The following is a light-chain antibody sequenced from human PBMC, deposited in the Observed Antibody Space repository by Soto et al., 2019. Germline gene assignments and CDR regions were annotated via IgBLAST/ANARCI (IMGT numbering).Light chain of an antibody. J-gene: IGLJ2*01. CDR1: SSDVGGYNY. CDR3: SSYTSSSTFI. CDR2: EVS. V-gene: IGLV2-14*01. Sequence: QSVLTQPASVSGSPGQSITISCTGASSDVGGYNYVSWYQQHPGKAPKLMIYEVSNRPSGVSNRFSGSKSGNTASLTISGLQAEDEAEYYCSSYTSSSTFIFGGGTKVTVL.